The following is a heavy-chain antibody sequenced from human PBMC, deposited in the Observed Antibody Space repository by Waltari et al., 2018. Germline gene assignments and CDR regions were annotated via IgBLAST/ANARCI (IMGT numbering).Heavy chain of an antibody. CDR2: ISFDGSIT. CDR3: AKAEYSNWRKIKEYFQH. V-gene: IGHV3-30*01. Sequence: QVQLVESGGGVVQPGRSLSLSCEAFGFPFSSYAMHWVRQAPGKGIEWVTVISFDGSITFYADSVKGRFTVSRDNSKNTLFLEMNSLRPEDTAVYYCAKAEYSNWRKIKEYFQHWGQGTLVTVSS. D-gene: IGHD2-21*01. CDR1: GFPFSSYA. J-gene: IGHJ1*01.